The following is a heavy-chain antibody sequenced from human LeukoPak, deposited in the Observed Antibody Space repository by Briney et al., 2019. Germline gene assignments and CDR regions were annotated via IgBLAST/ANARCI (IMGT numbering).Heavy chain of an antibody. CDR3: ARDSWSNWFDP. CDR1: GGSMKDYY. V-gene: IGHV4-59*01. CDR2: IYYSGST. J-gene: IGHJ5*02. Sequence: SETLSLTCTVSGGSMKDYYWSWIRQPPGKGLEWIGYIYYSGSTNYNPSLKSRVTISVDTSNNQFSLRLSSVTAADTAVYYCARDSWSNWFDPWGQGTLSPSPQ. D-gene: IGHD2-8*01.